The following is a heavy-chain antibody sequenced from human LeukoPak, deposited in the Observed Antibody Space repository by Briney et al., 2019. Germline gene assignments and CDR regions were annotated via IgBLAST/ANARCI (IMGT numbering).Heavy chain of an antibody. V-gene: IGHV1-69*13. J-gene: IGHJ4*02. Sequence: ASVKVSCKASGGTFSSSGISCVRQAPGQGLEWMGGIIPIFGIANYAQKFQGRVTITADESTSTAYMELSSLRSEDTAVYYCARVQGPDSYDSSGYYKFWGQGTQVTVSS. CDR1: GGTFSSSG. CDR2: IIPIFGIA. CDR3: ARVQGPDSYDSSGYYKF. D-gene: IGHD3-22*01.